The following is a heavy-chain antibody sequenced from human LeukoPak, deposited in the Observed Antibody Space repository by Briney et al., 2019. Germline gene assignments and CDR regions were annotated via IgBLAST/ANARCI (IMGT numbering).Heavy chain of an antibody. D-gene: IGHD3-10*01. CDR2: IIPIFGTA. V-gene: IGHV1-69*05. CDR3: ARGPSITMVRGVKREYYFDY. J-gene: IGHJ4*02. CDR1: GGTFSSFA. Sequence: AASVKVSCKASGGTFSSFAISWVRQAPRQGLEWMGGIIPIFGTANYAQKFQGRVTITTDESTSTAYMELSSLRSEDTAVYYCARGPSITMVRGVKREYYFDYWGQGTLVTVSS.